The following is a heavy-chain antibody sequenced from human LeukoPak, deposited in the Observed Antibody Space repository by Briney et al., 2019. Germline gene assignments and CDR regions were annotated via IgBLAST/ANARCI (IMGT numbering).Heavy chain of an antibody. CDR2: IYHSGST. Sequence: SETLSLTCTVSGYSISSGYYWGWIRQPPGKGLEWIGSIYHSGSTYYNPSLKSRVTISVDTSKNQFSLKLSSVTAADTAVYYCARDGPSDSGAFDVWGPGTLVTVSS. D-gene: IGHD3-22*01. V-gene: IGHV4-38-2*02. CDR1: GYSISSGYY. CDR3: ARDGPSDSGAFDV. J-gene: IGHJ3*01.